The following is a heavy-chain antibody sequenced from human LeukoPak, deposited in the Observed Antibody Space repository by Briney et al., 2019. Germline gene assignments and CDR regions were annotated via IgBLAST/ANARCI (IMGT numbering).Heavy chain of an antibody. V-gene: IGHV4-34*01. CDR2: INHSGST. D-gene: IGHD4-17*01. Sequence: PSETLSLTCAVYGGSFGGYYWSWIRQPPGKGLEWIGGINHSGSTNYNPSLKSRVTISVDTSKNQFSLKLSSVTAADTAVYYCARRSTVHYDYWGQGTLVTVSS. CDR1: GGSFGGYY. J-gene: IGHJ4*02. CDR3: ARRSTVHYDY.